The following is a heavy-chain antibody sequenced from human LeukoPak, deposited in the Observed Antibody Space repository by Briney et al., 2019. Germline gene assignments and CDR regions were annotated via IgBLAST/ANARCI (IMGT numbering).Heavy chain of an antibody. CDR3: ARDHAYCGGDCYPYGMDV. V-gene: IGHV3-21*01. Sequence: KTGGSLRLSCAASGFTFSSYSMNWVRQAPGKGLEWVSSISSSSSYIYYADSVKGRFTISRDNAKNSLHLQMNSLRAEDTAVYYCARDHAYCGGDCYPYGMDVWGQGTTVTVSS. D-gene: IGHD2-21*01. J-gene: IGHJ6*02. CDR1: GFTFSSYS. CDR2: ISSSSSYI.